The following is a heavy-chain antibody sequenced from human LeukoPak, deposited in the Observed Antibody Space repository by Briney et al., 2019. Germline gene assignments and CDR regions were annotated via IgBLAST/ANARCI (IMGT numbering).Heavy chain of an antibody. J-gene: IGHJ6*02. CDR3: AKDPWGETTVSNGMDV. V-gene: IGHV3-23*01. Sequence: GGSLRLSCAASGFTFSSYAMSWVRQAPGKGLEWVSAISGSGGSTYYADSVKGRFTISRDNSKNTLYLQMNSLRAEDTAVYYCAKDPWGETTVSNGMDVWGRETTVTVSS. CDR1: GFTFSSYA. CDR2: ISGSGGST. D-gene: IGHD4-11*01.